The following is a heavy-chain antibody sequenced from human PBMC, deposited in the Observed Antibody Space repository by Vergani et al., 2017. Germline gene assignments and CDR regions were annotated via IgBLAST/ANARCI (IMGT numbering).Heavy chain of an antibody. Sequence: EKQLVQSGSETKKPGESLKISCQALGYIFSNFWIGWVRRRPGRGLEWMGIIYPGDSEVKSNPTFRGQVIFSVDTSVNTAYLQWRSLQASDTATYFCASGGHGSENGGALQLWGQGTNITVSS. CDR3: ASGGHGSENGGALQL. CDR1: GYIFSNFW. D-gene: IGHD3-10*01. J-gene: IGHJ3*01. CDR2: IYPGDSEV. V-gene: IGHV5-51*01.